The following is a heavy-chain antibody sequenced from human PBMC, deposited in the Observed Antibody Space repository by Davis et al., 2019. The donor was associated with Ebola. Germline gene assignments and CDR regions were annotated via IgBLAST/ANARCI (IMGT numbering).Heavy chain of an antibody. CDR1: GGSISSYY. J-gene: IGHJ6*02. CDR2: IYYSGST. Sequence: MPGGSLRLSCTVSGGSISSYYWSWIRQPPGKGLEWIGYIYYSGSTNYNPSLKSRVTTSVDTSKNQFSLKLSFVTAADTAVYYCARMSVVTTEPYYYYGMDVWGQGTTVTVSS. CDR3: ARMSVVTTEPYYYYGMDV. D-gene: IGHD4-11*01. V-gene: IGHV4-59*01.